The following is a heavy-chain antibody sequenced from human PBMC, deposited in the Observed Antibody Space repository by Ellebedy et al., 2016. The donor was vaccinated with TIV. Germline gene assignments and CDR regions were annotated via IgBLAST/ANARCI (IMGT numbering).Heavy chain of an antibody. Sequence: GESLKISCAASGFTFSSYWMSWVRQAPGKGLEWVANIKEAGSEKYYVDSVKGRFTISRDNAKNSLYLQMNSLRAEDTAVYYCAYEEGSSGYWGQGTLVTVSS. V-gene: IGHV3-7*01. CDR1: GFTFSSYW. J-gene: IGHJ4*02. D-gene: IGHD3-22*01. CDR3: AYEEGSSGY. CDR2: IKEAGSEK.